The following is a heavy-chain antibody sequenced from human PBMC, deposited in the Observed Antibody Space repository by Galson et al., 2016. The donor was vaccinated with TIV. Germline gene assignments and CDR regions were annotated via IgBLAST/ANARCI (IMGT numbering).Heavy chain of an antibody. V-gene: IGHV3-23*01. CDR2: ISAGGSRT. J-gene: IGHJ4*02. CDR3: AKMDSSGFDYVRRFDF. Sequence: SLRLSCAASGFTFSSFAMTWVRQAPGKGLEWVSRISAGGSRTDYADSVKGRFTISRDNPKNTLYLQMSSMRADDPAVYFCAKMDSSGFDYVRRFDFWGQGTLATVSS. D-gene: IGHD3-22*01. CDR1: GFTFSSFA.